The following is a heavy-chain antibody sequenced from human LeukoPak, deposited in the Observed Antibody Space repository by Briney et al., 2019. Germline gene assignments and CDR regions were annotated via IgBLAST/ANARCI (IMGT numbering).Heavy chain of an antibody. J-gene: IGHJ5*02. V-gene: IGHV3-7*01. Sequence: GGSLRLSCAASGFTFSSYWMSWVRQAPGKGLEGVANTKQDGSEKYYVDSVKGRFTISRDNAKNSLYLQMISLRAEDTAVYYCARDLYSSSWYFGWFDPWGQGTLVTVSS. CDR3: ARDLYSSSWYFGWFDP. D-gene: IGHD6-13*01. CDR2: TKQDGSEK. CDR1: GFTFSSYW.